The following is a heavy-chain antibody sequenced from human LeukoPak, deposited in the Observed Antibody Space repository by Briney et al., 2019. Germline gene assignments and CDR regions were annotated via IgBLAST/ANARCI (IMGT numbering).Heavy chain of an antibody. D-gene: IGHD4-17*01. CDR1: GFTFSSYW. J-gene: IGHJ4*02. CDR2: INSDGSST. Sequence: GGSLRLSCAASGFTFSSYWMHWVRQAPGKGLVWVSRINSDGSSTSCADSVKGRFTISRDNAKNTLYLQMNSLRAEDTAVYYCARADYGDPDFDYWGQGTLVTVSS. CDR3: ARADYGDPDFDY. V-gene: IGHV3-74*01.